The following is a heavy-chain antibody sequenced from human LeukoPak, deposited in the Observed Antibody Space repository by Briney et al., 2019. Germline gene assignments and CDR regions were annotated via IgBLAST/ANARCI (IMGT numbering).Heavy chain of an antibody. CDR3: ARQDYYDSSYFDY. D-gene: IGHD3-22*01. V-gene: IGHV4-39*01. J-gene: IGHJ4*02. CDR2: IYYSGST. Sequence: SETLSLTCAVSGYSISSTNWWSWVRQPPGKGLEWIGSIYYSGSTYYNPSLKSRVTISVDTSKNQFSLKLSSVTAADTAVYYCARQDYYDSSYFDYWGQGTLVTVSS. CDR1: GYSISSTNW.